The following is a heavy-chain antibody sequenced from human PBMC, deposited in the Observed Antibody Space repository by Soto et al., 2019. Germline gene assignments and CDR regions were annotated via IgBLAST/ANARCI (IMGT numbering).Heavy chain of an antibody. J-gene: IGHJ6*02. CDR3: ARDLGHYSDSIDSGMDV. CDR2: ISPGNGNT. D-gene: IGHD3-22*01. CDR1: GYTFTTYV. V-gene: IGHV1-3*01. Sequence: QVQLVQSGAEVKKPGASVKVSCKASGYTFTTYVIHWLRQAPGQSLEWMGWISPGNGNTKYSQHFQGRVTITRDTSATKAFMELGSLRSEDTAIYYCARDLGHYSDSIDSGMDVWGQGTTVTVSS.